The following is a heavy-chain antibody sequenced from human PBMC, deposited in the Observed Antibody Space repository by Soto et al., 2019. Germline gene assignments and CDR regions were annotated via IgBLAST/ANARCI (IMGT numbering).Heavy chain of an antibody. CDR2: IYYSGST. J-gene: IGHJ5*02. CDR1: GGSISSSSYY. D-gene: IGHD6-13*01. V-gene: IGHV4-39*01. CDR3: ARHRGRSSSWYSPNWFDP. Sequence: QLQLQESGPGLVKPSETLSLTCTVSGGSISSSSYYWGWIRQPPGKGLEWIGSIYYSGSTYYNPSLKSRVTISVDTSKNQFSLKLSSVTAADTAVYYCARHRGRSSSWYSPNWFDPWGQGTLVTVSS.